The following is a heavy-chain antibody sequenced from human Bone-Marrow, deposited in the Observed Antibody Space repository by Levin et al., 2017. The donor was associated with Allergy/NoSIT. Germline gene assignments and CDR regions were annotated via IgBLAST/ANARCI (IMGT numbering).Heavy chain of an antibody. D-gene: IGHD5-12*01. CDR2: ITGGGDTT. CDR1: ESTANNYA. Sequence: GGSLRLSCAASESTANNYAMAWVRQAPEKGLEWVSAITGGGDTTYYTDSVKGRFTIARDNSKNRLHLQMNSLRPEDTAVYYCTLRLPSSGYTFVVWGQGTLVAVSS. V-gene: IGHV3-23*01. J-gene: IGHJ4*02. CDR3: TLRLPSSGYTFVV.